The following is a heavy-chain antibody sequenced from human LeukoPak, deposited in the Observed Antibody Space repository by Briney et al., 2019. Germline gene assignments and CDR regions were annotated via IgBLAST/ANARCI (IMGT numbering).Heavy chain of an antibody. D-gene: IGHD5-12*01. CDR3: ARRLHVDV. CDR1: GFTVTDYY. V-gene: IGHV3-11*04. J-gene: IGHJ6*04. Sequence: PGGSLRLSCAASGFTVTDYYMNWIRQAPGKGLEWVSYISTGGYPTYYADSVKGRFTISRDTATNTLYLQMNSLRVDDTGVYYCARRLHVDVWGRGTTVTVSS. CDR2: ISTGGYPT.